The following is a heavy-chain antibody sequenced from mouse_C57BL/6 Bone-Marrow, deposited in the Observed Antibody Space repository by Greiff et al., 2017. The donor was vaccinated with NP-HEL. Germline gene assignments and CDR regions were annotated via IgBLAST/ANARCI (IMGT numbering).Heavy chain of an antibody. V-gene: IGHV1-26*01. CDR1: GYTFTDYY. D-gene: IGHD1-1*01. CDR3: ARRDIYYGSRIAY. Sequence: EVQLQQSGPELVKPGASVKISCKASGYTFTDYYMNWVKQSHGKSLEWIGDINPNNGGTSYNQKFKGKATLTVDKSSSTAYMELRSLTSEDSAVYYCARRDIYYGSRIAYWGQGTLVTVSA. J-gene: IGHJ3*01. CDR2: INPNNGGT.